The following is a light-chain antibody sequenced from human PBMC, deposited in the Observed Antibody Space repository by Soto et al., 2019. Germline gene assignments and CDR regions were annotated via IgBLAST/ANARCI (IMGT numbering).Light chain of an antibody. J-gene: IGKJ3*01. CDR1: QSVSSY. Sequence: EIVLAQSPATLSLSPGERATLSFRASQSVSSYLAWYQQKPGQAPRLLIYDASNSATGIPARFSGSGSGTDFTFTISSLEPEDFAVYYCQQRSNWPSFGPGTKVDIK. CDR3: QQRSNWPS. CDR2: DAS. V-gene: IGKV3-11*01.